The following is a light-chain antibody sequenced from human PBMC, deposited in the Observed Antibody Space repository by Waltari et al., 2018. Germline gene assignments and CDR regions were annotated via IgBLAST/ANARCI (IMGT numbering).Light chain of an antibody. V-gene: IGKV4-1*01. Sequence: DIVMTQSPDSLAVSLGERATINCKSSHSLFYGPINKTYLAWYQQKPGQSPKLLIYWASTRESGVPDRFGGSGSGTDFTLTISSLQAEDVAIYYCQQYYSTPPITFGQGTRLEIK. J-gene: IGKJ5*01. CDR1: HSLFYGPINKTY. CDR2: WAS. CDR3: QQYYSTPPIT.